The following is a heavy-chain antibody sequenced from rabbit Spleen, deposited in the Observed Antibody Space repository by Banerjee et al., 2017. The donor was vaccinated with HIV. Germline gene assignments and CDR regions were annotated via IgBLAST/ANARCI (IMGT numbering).Heavy chain of an antibody. J-gene: IGHJ3*01. D-gene: IGHD1-1*01. CDR1: GFAFATYY. CDR3: ARTTTSNYWLTRLDF. CDR2: IDSGSSGFT. Sequence: QLKETGGGLVQPGGSLTLSCKASGFAFATYYMSWVRQAPGKGLEWIGSIDSGSSGFTYFASWAKGRFTISSDSAQNTVYLQMNSLTAADTATYFCARTTTSNYWLTRLDFWGPGTLVTVS. V-gene: IGHV1S7*01.